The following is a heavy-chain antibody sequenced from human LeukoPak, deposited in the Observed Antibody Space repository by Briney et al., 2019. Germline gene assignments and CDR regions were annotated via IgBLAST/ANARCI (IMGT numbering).Heavy chain of an antibody. CDR1: GFAVSNNY. CDR3: ARAYDSSGYWPEYFHH. D-gene: IGHD3-22*01. J-gene: IGHJ1*01. Sequence: GGSLRLSCAASGFAVSNNYMSWVRQAPGKGLEWVSIIYDGGSTYYADSVNGRSTISRHNSQNTLFLQMNSLRTEDTAVYYCARAYDSSGYWPEYFHHWGQGTLVTVSS. V-gene: IGHV3-53*04. CDR2: IYDGGST.